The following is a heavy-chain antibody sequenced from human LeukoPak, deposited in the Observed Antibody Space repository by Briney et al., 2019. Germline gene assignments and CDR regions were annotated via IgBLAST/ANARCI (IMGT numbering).Heavy chain of an antibody. V-gene: IGHV4-31*03. J-gene: IGHJ6*02. D-gene: IGHD5-12*01. CDR2: IYYSGST. CDR3: ARGRSRDGYNFIPYYYYGMDV. CDR1: GGAISSGGYY. Sequence: SQTLSLTSTVSGGAISSGGYYWSWIRHHPGKGLEWIGYIYYSGSTYYNPSLKSRVTISVDTSKNQFSLKLSSVTAADTAVYYCARGRSRDGYNFIPYYYYGMDVWGQGTTVTVSS.